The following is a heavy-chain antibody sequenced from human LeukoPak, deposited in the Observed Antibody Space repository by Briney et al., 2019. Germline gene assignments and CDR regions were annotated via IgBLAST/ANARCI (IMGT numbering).Heavy chain of an antibody. J-gene: IGHJ4*02. Sequence: GESLKISCKGSGYSFTSYWIGWVRQMPGKGLEWMGIIYPGDSDTRYSPSFQGQVTTSADKSISTAYLQWSSLKASDTAMYYCARHLPYDYVWGSYPEYYFDYWGQGTLVTVSS. V-gene: IGHV5-51*01. D-gene: IGHD3-16*02. CDR1: GYSFTSYW. CDR2: IYPGDSDT. CDR3: ARHLPYDYVWGSYPEYYFDY.